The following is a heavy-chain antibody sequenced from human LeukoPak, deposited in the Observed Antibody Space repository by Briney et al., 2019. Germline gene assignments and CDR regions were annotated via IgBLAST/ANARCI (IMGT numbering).Heavy chain of an antibody. CDR3: ARVDRGQIY. D-gene: IGHD3-10*01. CDR1: GYTFTSYY. CDR2: INPSGGST. V-gene: IGHV1-46*01. Sequence: ASVKVSCKASGYTFTSYYMHWVRQAPGQGLEWMGIINPSGGSTSYAQKFQGRVTMSVDTSKNQFSLKLTSVTAADTAVYYCARVDRGQIYWGQGTLVTVSS. J-gene: IGHJ4*02.